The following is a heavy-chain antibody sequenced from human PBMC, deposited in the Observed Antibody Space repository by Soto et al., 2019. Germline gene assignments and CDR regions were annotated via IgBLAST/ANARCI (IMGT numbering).Heavy chain of an antibody. Sequence: SVKVSCKASGGTFSSYAISWVRQAPGQGLEWMGGIIPIFGTANYAQKFQGRVTITADESTSTAYMELSSLRAEDTAIYYCAGGLLRGPLDYCGPGTLVTVSS. D-gene: IGHD3-16*01. V-gene: IGHV1-69*13. CDR2: IIPIFGTA. CDR3: AGGLLRGPLDY. J-gene: IGHJ4*02. CDR1: GGTFSSYA.